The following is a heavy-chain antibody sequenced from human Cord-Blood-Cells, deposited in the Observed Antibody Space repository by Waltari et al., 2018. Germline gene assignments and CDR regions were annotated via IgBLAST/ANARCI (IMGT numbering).Heavy chain of an antibody. CDR2: IYYSGST. CDR3: ASRLIYGDYVGPDY. J-gene: IGHJ4*02. D-gene: IGHD4-17*01. V-gene: IGHV4-39*01. Sequence: IRQPPGKGLEWIGSIYYSGSTYYNPSLKSRVTISVDTSKNQFSLKLSSVTAADTAVYYCASRLIYGDYVGPDYWGQGTLVTVSS.